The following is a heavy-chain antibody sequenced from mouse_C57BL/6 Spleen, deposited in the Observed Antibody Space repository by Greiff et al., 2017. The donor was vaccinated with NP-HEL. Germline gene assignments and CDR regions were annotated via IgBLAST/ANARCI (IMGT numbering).Heavy chain of an antibody. CDR1: GFTFSSYA. V-gene: IGHV5-4*01. D-gene: IGHD2-1*01. CDR3: ASEGNYPFAY. J-gene: IGHJ3*01. CDR2: ISDGGSYT. Sequence: EVQGVESGGGLVKPGGSLKLSCAASGFTFSSYAMSWVRQTPEKRLEWVATISDGGSYTYYPDNVKGRFTISRDNAKNNLYLQMSHLKSEDTAMYYCASEGNYPFAYWGQGTLVTVSA.